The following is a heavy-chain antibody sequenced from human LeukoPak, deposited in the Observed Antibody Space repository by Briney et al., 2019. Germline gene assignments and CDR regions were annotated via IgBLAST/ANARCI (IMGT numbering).Heavy chain of an antibody. CDR2: VNPNSGDT. Sequence: AASVKVSCKASGYSFSTHDINWVRQATGQGLEYMGWVNPNSGDTGYAQNFQGRVTMTRDTSTTTAYMELSNLRSDDTAVYYCARGGTMVRGVNALGNYGMDVWGQGTTVTVSS. V-gene: IGHV1-8*01. CDR1: GYSFSTHD. CDR3: ARGGTMVRGVNALGNYGMDV. D-gene: IGHD3-10*01. J-gene: IGHJ6*02.